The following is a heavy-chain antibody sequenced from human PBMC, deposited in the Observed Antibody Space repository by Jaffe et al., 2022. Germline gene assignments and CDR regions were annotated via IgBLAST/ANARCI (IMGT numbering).Heavy chain of an antibody. CDR3: ARVVWDCSSTSCYGAFDI. CDR2: IYSGGST. D-gene: IGHD2-2*01. J-gene: IGHJ3*02. V-gene: IGHV3-53*02. Sequence: EVQLVETGGGLIQPGGSLRLSCAASGFTVSSNYMSWVRQAPGKGLEWVSVIYSGGSTYYADSVKGRFTISRDNSKNTLYLQMNSLRAEDTAVYYCARVVWDCSSTSCYGAFDIWGQGTMVTVSS. CDR1: GFTVSSNY.